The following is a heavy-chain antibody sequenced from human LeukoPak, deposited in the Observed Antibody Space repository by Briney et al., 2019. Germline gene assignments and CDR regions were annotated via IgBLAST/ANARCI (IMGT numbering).Heavy chain of an antibody. V-gene: IGHV1-2*02. CDR1: GYTFTGYY. CDR3: AREGAGVYNWFDP. Sequence: ASVKVSCKASGYTFTGYYMHWVRQAPGQGLEWMGWINPNSGGTNYAQKFQGRVTITADKSTSTAYMELSSLRSEDTAVYYCAREGAGVYNWFDPWGQGTLVTVSS. D-gene: IGHD4/OR15-4a*01. CDR2: INPNSGGT. J-gene: IGHJ5*02.